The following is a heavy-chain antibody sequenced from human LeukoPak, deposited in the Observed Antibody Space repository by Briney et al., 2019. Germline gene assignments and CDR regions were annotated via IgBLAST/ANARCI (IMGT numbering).Heavy chain of an antibody. CDR3: AKDPPATQLWVQGSYGMDV. J-gene: IGHJ6*02. D-gene: IGHD5-18*01. CDR2: ISSNGGST. CDR1: GFTFSSYA. Sequence: GGSLRLSCAASGFTFSSYAMHWVRQAPGKGLEYVSAISSNGGSTYYANSVKGRFTISRDNSKNTLYLQMGSLRAEDTAVYYCAKDPPATQLWVQGSYGMDVWGQGTTVTVSS. V-gene: IGHV3-64*01.